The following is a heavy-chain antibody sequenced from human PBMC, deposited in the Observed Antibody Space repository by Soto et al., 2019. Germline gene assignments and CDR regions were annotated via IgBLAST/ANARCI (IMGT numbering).Heavy chain of an antibody. J-gene: IGHJ4*02. CDR3: ANLKPAADY. CDR1: GGSISSSSYY. V-gene: IGHV4-39*01. CDR2: IYYSGST. Sequence: SETLSLTCTVSGGSISSSSYYWGWIRQPPGKGLEWIGSIYYSGSTYYNPSLKSRVTISVDTSKNQFSLKLSSVTAADTAVYYCANLKPAADYWGQGALVTV. D-gene: IGHD6-13*01.